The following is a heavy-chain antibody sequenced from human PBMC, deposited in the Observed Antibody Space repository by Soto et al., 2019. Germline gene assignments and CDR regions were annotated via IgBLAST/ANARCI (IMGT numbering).Heavy chain of an antibody. CDR2: ISASGSA. CDR3: ARSPYSTTFKVGFDP. Sequence: QVQLQASGPGLLKPSETLSLTCTVSGESVTLYQWSWIRQPAGKGLEWIGHISASGSADYSPSLKSRVTMSRDTANNQFSLRLTSVTAADTAGYYCARSPYSTTFKVGFDPWGQGTLVTVSP. D-gene: IGHD5-18*01. V-gene: IGHV4-4*07. CDR1: GESVTLYQ. J-gene: IGHJ5*02.